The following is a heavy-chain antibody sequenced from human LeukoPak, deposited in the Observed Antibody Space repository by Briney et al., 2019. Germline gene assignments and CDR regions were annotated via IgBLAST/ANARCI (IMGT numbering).Heavy chain of an antibody. D-gene: IGHD6-19*01. CDR1: GYTFTSYD. Sequence: ASVKVSCKASGYTFTSYDINWVRQATGQGLEWMGWMNPNSGNTGYAQKFRGRVTMTRNTSISTAYMELSSLRSEDTAVYYCARVPMRYSSHFDYWGQGTLVTVSS. CDR3: ARVPMRYSSHFDY. V-gene: IGHV1-8*01. CDR2: MNPNSGNT. J-gene: IGHJ4*02.